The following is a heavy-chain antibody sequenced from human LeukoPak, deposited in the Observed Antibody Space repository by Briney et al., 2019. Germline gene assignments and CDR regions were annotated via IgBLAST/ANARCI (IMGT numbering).Heavy chain of an antibody. D-gene: IGHD2/OR15-2a*01. CDR2: IHADGGRT. J-gene: IGHJ6*02. CDR1: GFSFGDYA. V-gene: IGHV3-43*02. Sequence: GGSLRLSCAASGFSFGDYAMHWVRQIPGKGLECVAHIHADGGRTFYADSVNGRFTISRDNGKNFLYLQMNSLTSDDTALYYCTTWAFYHGLDVWGQGTAVTVSS. CDR3: TTWAFYHGLDV.